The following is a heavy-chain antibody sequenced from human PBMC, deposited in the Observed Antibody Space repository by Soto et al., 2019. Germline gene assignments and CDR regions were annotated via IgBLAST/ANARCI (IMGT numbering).Heavy chain of an antibody. CDR2: IIPIFGTA. D-gene: IGHD5-12*01. V-gene: IGHV1-69*01. CDR3: ASSLSGYDYVSYFDY. J-gene: IGHJ4*02. CDR1: GGTFSSYA. Sequence: QVQLVQSGAEVKKPGSSVKVSCKASGGTFSSYAISWVRQAPGQGLEWMGGIIPIFGTANYAQKFQGRVTITADESTSTAYIELSSLRSEDTAVYYCASSLSGYDYVSYFDYWGQGTLVTVSS.